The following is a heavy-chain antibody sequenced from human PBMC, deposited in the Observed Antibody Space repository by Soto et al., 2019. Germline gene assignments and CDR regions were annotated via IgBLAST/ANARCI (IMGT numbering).Heavy chain of an antibody. CDR1: GFTFTSYW. CDR2: INSDGTTT. CDR3: ARVATGSYNWFDP. Sequence: EVQLVESGGGLVQPGGSLRLYCAASGFTFTSYWMHWVRQAPGMGLMWVSRINSDGTTTTYADSVKGRFTISRDNAKNTLYLQMNSLRAEDTAVYYCARVATGSYNWFDPWGPGTLVTVSS. J-gene: IGHJ5*02. D-gene: IGHD1-26*01. V-gene: IGHV3-74*01.